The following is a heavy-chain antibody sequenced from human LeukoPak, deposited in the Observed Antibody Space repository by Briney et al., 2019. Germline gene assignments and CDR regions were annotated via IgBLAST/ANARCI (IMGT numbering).Heavy chain of an antibody. V-gene: IGHV3-21*01. CDR3: AANWNDVRSDAFDI. J-gene: IGHJ3*02. CDR2: ISSSSSYI. D-gene: IGHD1-1*01. CDR1: GFTFSSYS. Sequence: GGSLRLSCAASGFTFSSYSMNWVRQAPGKGPEWVSSISSSSSYIYYADSVKGRFTISRDNAKNSLYLQMNSLRAGDTAVYYCAANWNDVRSDAFDIWGQGTMVTVSS.